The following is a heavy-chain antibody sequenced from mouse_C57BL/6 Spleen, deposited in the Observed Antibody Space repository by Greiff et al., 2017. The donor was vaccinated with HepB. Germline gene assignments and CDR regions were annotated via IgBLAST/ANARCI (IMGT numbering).Heavy chain of an antibody. CDR3: ARPYYYGSSYRYFDV. Sequence: VQLQQSGAELVKPGASVKLSCKASGYTFTSYWMQWVKQRPGQGLEWIGEIDPSDSYTNYNQKFKGKATLTVDTSSSTAYMQLSSLTSEDSAVYYCARPYYYGSSYRYFDVWGTGTTVTVSS. CDR1: GYTFTSYW. V-gene: IGHV1-50*01. D-gene: IGHD1-1*01. J-gene: IGHJ1*03. CDR2: IDPSDSYT.